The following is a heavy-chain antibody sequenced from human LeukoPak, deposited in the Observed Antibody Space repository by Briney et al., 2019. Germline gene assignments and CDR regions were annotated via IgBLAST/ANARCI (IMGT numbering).Heavy chain of an antibody. CDR3: ARVIYSSSWSDY. CDR1: GYTFTGYY. V-gene: IGHV1-2*02. D-gene: IGHD6-13*01. Sequence: ASVKVSCKASGYTFTGYYMHWVRQAPGQGLEWMGWINPNGGGTNYAQKFHGRVTMTRDTSISTAYMELSRLRSDDTAVYYCARVIYSSSWSDYWGQGTLVTVSS. CDR2: INPNGGGT. J-gene: IGHJ4*02.